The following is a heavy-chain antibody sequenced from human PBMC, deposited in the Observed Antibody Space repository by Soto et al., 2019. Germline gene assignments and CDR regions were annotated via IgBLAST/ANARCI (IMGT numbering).Heavy chain of an antibody. D-gene: IGHD6-13*01. CDR1: VFSLSTSGVG. CDR3: AHRRGPIAAAGLDY. V-gene: IGHV2-5*01. Sequence: SGPTLVNPTQTLTLTCTFSVFSLSTSGVGVGWIRQPPGKALEWLALIYWNDDKRYSPSLKSRLTITKDTSKNQVVLTMTNMDPVDTATYYCAHRRGPIAAAGLDYWGQGTLVTVSS. CDR2: IYWNDDK. J-gene: IGHJ4*02.